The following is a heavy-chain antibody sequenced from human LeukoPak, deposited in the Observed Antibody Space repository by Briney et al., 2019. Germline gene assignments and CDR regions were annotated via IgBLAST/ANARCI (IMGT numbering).Heavy chain of an antibody. D-gene: IGHD3-10*01. CDR3: AKDGGVRGVIPDY. CDR1: GFTFSSYA. V-gene: IGHV3-23*01. CDR2: ISGSGGST. J-gene: IGHJ4*02. Sequence: GGSLRLSCAASGFTFSSYAMSWVRQAPGKGLEWVSAISGSGGSTYYADSVRGRFTISRDNSKNTLYLQMNSLRAEDTAVYYCAKDGGVRGVIPDYWGQGTLVTVSS.